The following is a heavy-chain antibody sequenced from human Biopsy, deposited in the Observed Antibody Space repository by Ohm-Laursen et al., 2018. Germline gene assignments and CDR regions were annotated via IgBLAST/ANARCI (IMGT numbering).Heavy chain of an antibody. CDR2: SIPMLGIA. CDR3: ARTSIMDV. V-gene: IGHV1-69*04. CDR1: GGSSSNSG. D-gene: IGHD2/OR15-2a*01. J-gene: IGHJ6*02. Sequence: KISCKASGGSSSNSGITWVRQAPGQGLEWMGRSIPMLGIANYAQKFQDRLTITSDKFTRTAYMELSSLRSEDTAVYYCARTSIMDVWGQGTTVTVSS.